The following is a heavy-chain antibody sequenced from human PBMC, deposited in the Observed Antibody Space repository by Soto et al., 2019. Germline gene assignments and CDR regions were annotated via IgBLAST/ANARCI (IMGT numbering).Heavy chain of an antibody. Sequence: PSETLSLTCAVYGGSFSGYYWSWIRQPPGKGLEWIGEINHSGSTNYNPSLKSRVTISVDTSKNQFSLKLGSVTAADTAVYYCYYYDSSGYHGGYWGQGTLVTVSS. CDR2: INHSGST. CDR3: YYYDSSGYHGGY. V-gene: IGHV4-34*01. J-gene: IGHJ4*02. D-gene: IGHD3-22*01. CDR1: GGSFSGYY.